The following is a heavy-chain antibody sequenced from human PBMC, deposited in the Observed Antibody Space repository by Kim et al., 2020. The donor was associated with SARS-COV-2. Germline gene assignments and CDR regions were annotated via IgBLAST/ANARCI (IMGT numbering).Heavy chain of an antibody. CDR3: ARELPGFWFDP. J-gene: IGHJ5*02. D-gene: IGHD5-18*01. Sequence: NYAQKFQGWVTMTRDTSISTAYMELSRLRSDDTAVYYCARELPGFWFDPWGQGTLVTVSS. V-gene: IGHV1-2*04.